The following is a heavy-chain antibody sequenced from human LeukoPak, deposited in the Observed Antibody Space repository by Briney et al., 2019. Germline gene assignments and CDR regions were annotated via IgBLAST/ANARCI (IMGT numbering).Heavy chain of an antibody. CDR2: IYHSGST. CDR3: ARPQQNYGGNPFDY. CDR1: GGSISSSNW. D-gene: IGHD4-23*01. Sequence: PSGTLSLTCAVSGGSISSSNWWSWVRQPPGKGLEWIGEIYHSGSTNYNPSLKGRVTISVDKSKNQFSLKLSSVTAADTAVYYCARPQQNYGGNPFDYWGQGTLVTVSS. J-gene: IGHJ4*02. V-gene: IGHV4-4*02.